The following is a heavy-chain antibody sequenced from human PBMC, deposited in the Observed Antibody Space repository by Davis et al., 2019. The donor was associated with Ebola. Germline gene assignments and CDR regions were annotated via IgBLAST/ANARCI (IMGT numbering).Heavy chain of an antibody. Sequence: GESLKISCKGSGYSFTSYWIVWVRQIPGKGLECMGIIFPGDSDTRYNPSFQGQVTISADKSITTAYLQWNSLEASDTAIYYCARGTNDYNPGGYFDSWGQGTLVTVSS. J-gene: IGHJ4*02. V-gene: IGHV5-51*01. D-gene: IGHD4-11*01. CDR1: GYSFTSYW. CDR2: IFPGDSDT. CDR3: ARGTNDYNPGGYFDS.